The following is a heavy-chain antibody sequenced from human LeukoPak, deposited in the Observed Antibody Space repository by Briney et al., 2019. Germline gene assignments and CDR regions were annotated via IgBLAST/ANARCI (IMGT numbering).Heavy chain of an antibody. CDR3: AKTNNRNAFDI. J-gene: IGHJ3*02. D-gene: IGHD1-14*01. Sequence: PGGSLRLSCTPSGFTFSIYGMHWVRQAPGKGLEWVAFIRYDNTNKYYADSVKGRFTISRDNSKDTLYLQMNSLRAEDTAVYYCAKTNNRNAFDIWGQGTMVTVSS. CDR1: GFTFSIYG. V-gene: IGHV3-30*02. CDR2: IRYDNTNK.